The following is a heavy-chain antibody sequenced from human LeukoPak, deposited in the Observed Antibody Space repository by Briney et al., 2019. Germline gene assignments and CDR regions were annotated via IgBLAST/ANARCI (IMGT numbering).Heavy chain of an antibody. J-gene: IGHJ5*02. CDR1: CGSISSYY. CDR2: ISYTGST. CDR3: AREGTAGTNLNWFDP. V-gene: IGHV4-59*01. Sequence: NTSETLSLTCTVSCGSISSYYWSWIRQPPGKGLEWIGYISYTGSTNFNPSLKSRVTISVDTSKYQFSLKLSSVTAADTAVYYCAREGTAGTNLNWFDPWGQGTLVTVSS. D-gene: IGHD1-1*01.